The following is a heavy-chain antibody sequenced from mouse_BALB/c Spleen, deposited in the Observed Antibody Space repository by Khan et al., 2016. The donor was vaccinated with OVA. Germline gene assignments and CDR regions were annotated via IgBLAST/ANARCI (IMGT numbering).Heavy chain of an antibody. V-gene: IGHV9-2-1*01. J-gene: IGHJ4*01. D-gene: IGHD2-14*01. CDR2: INTETGEP. CDR3: IRKEYDRGGLYAMDY. CDR1: GYTFTDYS. Sequence: QIQLVQSGPELKKPGETVKISCKASGYTFTDYSMQWVKQAPGKGLKWVGWINTETGEPTYADDFKGRFAFSLETSASTADLQINNLKNEDTATDFGIRKEYDRGGLYAMDYWGQGTSVTVSS.